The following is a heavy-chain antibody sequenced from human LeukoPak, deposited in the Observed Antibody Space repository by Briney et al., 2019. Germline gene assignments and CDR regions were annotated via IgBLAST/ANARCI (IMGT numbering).Heavy chain of an antibody. J-gene: IGHJ4*02. Sequence: PSETLSLTCSVSGGSIGSFHWSWIRQPPGKGLEWIGYVYFSGSTHYNPSLKSRVTISVDTSKNLFSLNLTSVTAADTAVYFCARNGELRYFDWLNFDSWGQGILVTVSS. CDR3: ARNGELRYFDWLNFDS. CDR2: VYFSGST. V-gene: IGHV4-59*01. CDR1: GGSIGSFH. D-gene: IGHD3-9*01.